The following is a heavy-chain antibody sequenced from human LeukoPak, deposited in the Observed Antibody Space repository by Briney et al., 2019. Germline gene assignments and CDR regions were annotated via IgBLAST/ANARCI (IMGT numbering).Heavy chain of an antibody. J-gene: IGHJ6*03. CDR1: GFTFSSFD. V-gene: IGHV3-13*01. CDR2: IGTASDT. Sequence: RPGGPLRLSCAASGFTFSSFDMHWVRQPTGQGLEWVSTIGTASDTYYPGSVEGRFTLSRDNAKNSLYLQMNSLTAGDTAVYYCARGPPRGKYYYMDVWGKGTTVTVSS. CDR3: ARGPPRGKYYYMDV. D-gene: IGHD1-1*01.